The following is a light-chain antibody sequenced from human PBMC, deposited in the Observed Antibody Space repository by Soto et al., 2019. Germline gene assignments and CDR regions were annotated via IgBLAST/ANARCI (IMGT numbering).Light chain of an antibody. Sequence: ELTQPPSVSGAPGQRITISCTGAGSNIGAGFDVHWYQQLPGTVPKLLIYGNTNRPSGVPDRFSGSRSGASASLAITGLQVEDEANYYCQSYDSILGAVFGGGTKVTVL. CDR1: GSNIGAGFD. V-gene: IGLV1-40*01. CDR2: GNT. J-gene: IGLJ2*01. CDR3: QSYDSILGAV.